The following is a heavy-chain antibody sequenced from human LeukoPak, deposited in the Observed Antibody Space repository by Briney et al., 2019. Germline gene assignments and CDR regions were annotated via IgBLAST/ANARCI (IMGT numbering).Heavy chain of an antibody. D-gene: IGHD6-19*01. CDR2: LYSGGLT. CDR3: ASGGHSSGWYGSFDI. CDR1: GASISSSDYY. J-gene: IGHJ3*02. V-gene: IGHV4-39*01. Sequence: PSETLSLTCTVSGASISSSDYYWGWIRQPPGKGLEWIGSLYSGGLTYYNPSLKSRVTISVDTSKNQFSLKVTSVTAADTAVYSCASGGHSSGWYGSFDIWGQWTVVTVSS.